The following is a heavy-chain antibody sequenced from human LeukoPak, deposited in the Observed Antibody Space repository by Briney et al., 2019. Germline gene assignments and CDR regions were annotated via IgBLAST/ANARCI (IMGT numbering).Heavy chain of an antibody. Sequence: PSETLSLTCTVPGGSISSSSYYWGWIRQPPGKGLEWIGSIYYSGSTYYNPSLKSRVTISVDTSKNQFSLKLSSVTAAGTAVYYCGVAVAGTIDYWGQGTLVTVSS. CDR2: IYYSGST. CDR1: GGSISSSSYY. J-gene: IGHJ4*02. V-gene: IGHV4-39*01. CDR3: GVAVAGTIDY. D-gene: IGHD6-19*01.